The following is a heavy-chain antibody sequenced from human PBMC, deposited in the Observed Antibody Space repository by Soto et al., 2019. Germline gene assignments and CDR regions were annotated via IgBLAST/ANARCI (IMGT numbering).Heavy chain of an antibody. CDR3: AHKYCSGGSCYSKEYFQH. D-gene: IGHD2-15*01. V-gene: IGHV2-5*02. J-gene: IGHJ1*01. CDR2: IYWDDDK. Sequence: SAPTLVNPTQTLTLTCTFSGFSLSTSGVAVAWIRQPPGKALEWLALIYWDDDKRYSPSLKSRLTITKDTSKNQVVLTMTNMDPVDTATYYCAHKYCSGGSCYSKEYFQHWGQGTLVTLSS. CDR1: GFSLSTSGVA.